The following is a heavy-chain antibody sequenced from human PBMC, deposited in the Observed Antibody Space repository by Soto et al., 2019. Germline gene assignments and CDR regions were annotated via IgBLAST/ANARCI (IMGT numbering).Heavy chain of an antibody. CDR1: GFTFDTYA. V-gene: IGHV3-23*01. CDR2: ISGSGFST. D-gene: IGHD3-16*01. CDR3: ATFTFGRPFDT. J-gene: IGHJ3*02. Sequence: PWGSLRLSCAASGFTFDTYAIIFFRQAPGQGLEWVSAISGSGFSTYYADSVKGRFSISSDSSKNTLFLQMNSLRADDTAVYFCATFTFGRPFDTWGQGTMVTVSS.